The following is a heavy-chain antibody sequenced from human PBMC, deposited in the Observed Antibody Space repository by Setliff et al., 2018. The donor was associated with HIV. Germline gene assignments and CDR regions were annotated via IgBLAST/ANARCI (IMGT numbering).Heavy chain of an antibody. J-gene: IGHJ4*02. CDR1: GGSISSGGYS. CDR2: IYHSGST. Sequence: PSQTLSLTCAVSGGSISSGGYSWNWIRQPPGKGLEWIGYIYHSGSTFYNPSLKSRVTISVDRSKNQFSLKLNSVTAADTAMYYCARGRWDMAAAGNFLAYWGQGTLVTVSS. D-gene: IGHD6-13*01. CDR3: ARGRWDMAAAGNFLAY. V-gene: IGHV4-30-2*01.